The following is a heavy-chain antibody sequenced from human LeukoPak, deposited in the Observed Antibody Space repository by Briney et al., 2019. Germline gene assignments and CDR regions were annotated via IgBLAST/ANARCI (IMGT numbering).Heavy chain of an antibody. Sequence: ASVKVSCKTSGYTFTSYGINWVRQAPGQGLEWMGRISAHNGNANYAQKFQGRVTMTADTLATTAYMELRSLRSDDTAVYYCARDLERYYDLEGRSGYWGQGTLVTVSS. J-gene: IGHJ4*02. V-gene: IGHV1-18*01. D-gene: IGHD3-3*01. CDR3: ARDLERYYDLEGRSGY. CDR1: GYTFTSYG. CDR2: ISAHNGNA.